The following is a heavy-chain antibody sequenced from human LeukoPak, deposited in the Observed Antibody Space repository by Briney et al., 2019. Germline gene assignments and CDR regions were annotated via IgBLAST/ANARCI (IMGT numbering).Heavy chain of an antibody. CDR1: GGSISSYY. D-gene: IGHD3-22*01. J-gene: IGHJ4*02. CDR2: IYYSGST. V-gene: IGHV4-59*08. Sequence: SETLSLTCTVSGGSISSYYWSWIRQPPGKGPEWIGYIYYSGSTNYNPSLQSRVTISVDTSKNQFSVKLNSVTAADTAVYYCARLSSGYYCPDYWGQGTLVTVSS. CDR3: ARLSSGYYCPDY.